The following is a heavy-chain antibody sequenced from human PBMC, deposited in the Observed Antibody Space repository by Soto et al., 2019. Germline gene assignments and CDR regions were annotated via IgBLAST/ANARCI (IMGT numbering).Heavy chain of an antibody. J-gene: IGHJ4*02. CDR1: GYTFSSYH. V-gene: IGHV1-18*01. CDR3: ARDRPPVDY. CDR2: ISAYNGNT. Sequence: QIQLVQSGAEVKKPGASVKFSCKASGYTFSSYHITWVRQAPGQVLEWMGWISAYNGNTNYAQTLQGRVTMTTDPSTSTDYMELRSLRSDDTAVYYCARDRPPVDYWGQGTLVTVSS.